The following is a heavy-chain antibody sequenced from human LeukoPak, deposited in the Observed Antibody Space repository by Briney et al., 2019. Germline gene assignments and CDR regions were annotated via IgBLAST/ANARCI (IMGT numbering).Heavy chain of an antibody. J-gene: IGHJ3*02. Sequence: GASVKVSCKAPGYSFTNYGIGWLRQAPGQGLEWLGWISAYNGHTNYAQKLQGRVTMTTDTSTSTAYMELRGLRSDDTAVYYCARVLRPRYYYDSSGYYKDAFDIWGQGTMVTVSS. V-gene: IGHV1-18*01. CDR2: ISAYNGHT. D-gene: IGHD3-22*01. CDR3: ARVLRPRYYYDSSGYYKDAFDI. CDR1: GYSFTNYG.